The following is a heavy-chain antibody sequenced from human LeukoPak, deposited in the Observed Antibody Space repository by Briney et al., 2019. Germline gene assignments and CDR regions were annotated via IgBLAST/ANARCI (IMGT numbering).Heavy chain of an antibody. D-gene: IGHD3-22*01. J-gene: IGHJ4*02. CDR2: ISGSGGST. V-gene: IGHV3-23*01. CDR1: GFTFSSYD. Sequence: PGGSLRLSCAAYGFTFSSYDMSWDRQAPGKGLGWVSAISGSGGSTYYADSVKGRFTISRDNSKNTLYLQMNSLRAEDTAVYYCAKERTRRRPGSGYYYVYFDYWGQGTLVTVSS. CDR3: AKERTRRRPGSGYYYVYFDY.